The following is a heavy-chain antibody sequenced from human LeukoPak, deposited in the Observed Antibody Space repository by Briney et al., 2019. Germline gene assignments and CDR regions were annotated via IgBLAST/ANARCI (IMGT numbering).Heavy chain of an antibody. CDR1: GFTFSSYS. D-gene: IGHD2-2*02. Sequence: GGSLRLSCAASGFTFSSYSMNWVRQAPGKGLEWVSTISGTGSSTYYADSAKGRFTISRDNSKDTLFLQLNSLTAADTAMYFCAKASVAIPQYCNSWGQGTLVTVSS. J-gene: IGHJ5*02. CDR3: AKASVAIPQYCNS. CDR2: ISGTGSST. V-gene: IGHV3-23*01.